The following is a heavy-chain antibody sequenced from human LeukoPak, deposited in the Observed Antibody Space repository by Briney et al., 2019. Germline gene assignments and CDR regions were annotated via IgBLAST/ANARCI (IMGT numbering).Heavy chain of an antibody. D-gene: IGHD3-10*01. V-gene: IGHV3-74*03. Sequence: GGSLRLSCAASGFTFSGYWMHWVRQAPGKGLVWVSRTNPDGSTTTYADSVKGRFTISRDNAKNTLYLQMNSLRAEDTALYYCAREAPRGGRYYFDYWGQGALVTVSS. CDR3: AREAPRGGRYYFDY. CDR2: TNPDGSTT. CDR1: GFTFSGYW. J-gene: IGHJ4*02.